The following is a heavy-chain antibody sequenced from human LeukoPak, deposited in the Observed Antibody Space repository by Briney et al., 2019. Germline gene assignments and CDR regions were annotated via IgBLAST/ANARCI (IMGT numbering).Heavy chain of an antibody. CDR1: GYTFTSYD. CDR2: MNPNSGRT. V-gene: IGHV1-8*03. D-gene: IGHD5-18*01. CDR3: TRRGSGYGYDY. Sequence: ASVKVSCKASGYTFTSYDINWVRQATGQGLEWMGWMNPNSGRTGYAQNFQGRITITRNTSISTAYMELSSLRSEDTAVYYCTRRGSGYGYDYWGQGTLVTVSS. J-gene: IGHJ4*02.